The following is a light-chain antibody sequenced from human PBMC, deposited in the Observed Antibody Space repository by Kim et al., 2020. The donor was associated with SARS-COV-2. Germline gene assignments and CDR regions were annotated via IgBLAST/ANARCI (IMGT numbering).Light chain of an antibody. J-gene: IGLJ3*02. CDR1: GKHGGNEG. V-gene: IGLV10-54*01. CDR3: SAWDSSLSAWV. Sequence: QTDNTTSTGTGKHGGNEGATWRQHNQGHPPKLMSCSKNNLASGIAERFAASRAGDTATLTITGLQPEDEADYYCSAWDSSLSAWVFGGGTKLTVL. CDR2: SKN.